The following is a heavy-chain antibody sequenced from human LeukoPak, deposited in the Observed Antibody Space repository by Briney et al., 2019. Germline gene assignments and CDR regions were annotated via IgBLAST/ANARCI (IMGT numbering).Heavy chain of an antibody. CDR1: EFTFSNYA. Sequence: GGSLRLSCAASEFTFSNYAMSWVRQAPGKGLEWVSAISGSDDNTYYVDSVKGRFTISRDNSKNTVYLQMNSLRDEDTAVYYCAKVSGYSYGRLDYWGQGTLVTVSS. D-gene: IGHD5-18*01. V-gene: IGHV3-23*01. CDR3: AKVSGYSYGRLDY. CDR2: ISGSDDNT. J-gene: IGHJ4*02.